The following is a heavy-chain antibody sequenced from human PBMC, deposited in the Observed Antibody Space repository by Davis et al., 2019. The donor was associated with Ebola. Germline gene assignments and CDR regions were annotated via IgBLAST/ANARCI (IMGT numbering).Heavy chain of an antibody. CDR3: ARDPTVSEFYYYGMDI. J-gene: IGHJ6*02. CDR1: GFTFSNYA. Sequence: GGSLRLSCAASGFTFSNYAMHWVRQAPGKGLEHVSGISNNGLSTFYGNSVRGRFTISRDNSKNTLYLQLGSLRPEDTAVYYCARDPTVSEFYYYGMDIWGQGTTVTLSS. CDR2: ISNNGLST. D-gene: IGHD4-11*01. V-gene: IGHV3-64*01.